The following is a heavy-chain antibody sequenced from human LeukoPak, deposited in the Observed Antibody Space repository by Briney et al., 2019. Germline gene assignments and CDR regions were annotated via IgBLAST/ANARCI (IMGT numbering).Heavy chain of an antibody. CDR3: ARDLSGNWFDP. D-gene: IGHD6-25*01. V-gene: IGHV3-11*06. J-gene: IGHJ5*02. CDR1: GFTLSDYY. CDR2: IRTSTSYT. Sequence: GGSLRLSCAASGFTLSDYYMSWIRQAPGKGLERVSSIRTSTSYTNYAHSVKGRFTISRDNAKNSLYLQMNSLRADDTALYFCARDLSGNWFDPWGQGTLVTVSS.